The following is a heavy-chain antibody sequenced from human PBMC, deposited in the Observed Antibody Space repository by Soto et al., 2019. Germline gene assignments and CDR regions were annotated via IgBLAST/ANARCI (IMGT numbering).Heavy chain of an antibody. V-gene: IGHV1-46*01. CDR2: INPSGGST. Sequence: ASVKVSCKASGYTFTSYYMHWVRQAPGQGLEWMGIINPSGGSTSYAQKFQGRVTMTRDTSTSTVYMELSSLRSEDTAVYYCARDMIPRYCSGGSCPADYYYYGMDVWGPATTVTVSS. CDR3: ARDMIPRYCSGGSCPADYYYYGMDV. CDR1: GYTFTSYY. J-gene: IGHJ6*02. D-gene: IGHD2-15*01.